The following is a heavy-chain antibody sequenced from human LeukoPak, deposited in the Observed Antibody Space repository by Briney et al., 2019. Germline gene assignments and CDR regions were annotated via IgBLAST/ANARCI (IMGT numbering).Heavy chain of an antibody. V-gene: IGHV3-30-3*01. CDR1: GFTFSSYA. D-gene: IGHD2-21*02. J-gene: IGHJ3*02. CDR2: ISYDGSNK. Sequence: GGSLRLSCAASGFTFSSYAMHWVRQAPGKGLEWVAVISYDGSNKYYADSVKGRFTISRDNSKNTLYLQMNSLRAEDTAVYYCARERAPIVVVTANAFDIWGQGTMLTVSS. CDR3: ARERAPIVVVTANAFDI.